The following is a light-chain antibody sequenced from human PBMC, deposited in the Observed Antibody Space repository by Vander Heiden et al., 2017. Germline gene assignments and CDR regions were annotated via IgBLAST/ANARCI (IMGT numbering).Light chain of an antibody. CDR2: DVS. J-gene: IGLJ1*01. CDR3: SSYTSSVPYV. CDR1: SSDVGGYNY. V-gene: IGLV2-14*03. Sequence: QSALTQPASVSGSPGPSITISCTGTSSDVGGYNYVSWYQQHPGKAPKLMIYDVSNRPSGVSNRFSGSKSGKTASLTISGLQAEDEADYYCSSYTSSVPYVFGTGTKVTVL.